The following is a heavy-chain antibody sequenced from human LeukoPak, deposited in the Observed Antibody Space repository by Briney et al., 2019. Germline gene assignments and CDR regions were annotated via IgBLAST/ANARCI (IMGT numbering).Heavy chain of an antibody. D-gene: IGHD3-3*01. CDR1: GFTFSTYG. J-gene: IGHJ4*02. CDR3: ARDNPAVGYDFWSGYYVTPPDY. V-gene: IGHV3-30*02. Sequence: GGSLRLSCAASGFTFSTYGMHWVRQAPGKGLEWVAFIRYDGSNKYYAESVKGRFTISRDNSKNTLYLQMNSLRAEDTAVYYCARDNPAVGYDFWSGYYVTPPDYWGQGTLVTVSS. CDR2: IRYDGSNK.